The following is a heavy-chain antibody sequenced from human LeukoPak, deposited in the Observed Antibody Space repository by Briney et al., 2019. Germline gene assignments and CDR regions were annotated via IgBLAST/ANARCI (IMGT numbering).Heavy chain of an antibody. CDR1: GFTFSTYI. V-gene: IGHV3-21*01. CDR3: AIAGGNRYYFDY. Sequence: GSPRLSCAASGFTFSTYIMNWVRQAPGKGLEWVSSISSSDNYIYSADSVKGRFTISRDNARNSLYLQMNSLRAEDTAVYYCAIAGGNRYYFDYWGQGTLASVSS. J-gene: IGHJ4*02. CDR2: ISSSDNYI. D-gene: IGHD3-16*01.